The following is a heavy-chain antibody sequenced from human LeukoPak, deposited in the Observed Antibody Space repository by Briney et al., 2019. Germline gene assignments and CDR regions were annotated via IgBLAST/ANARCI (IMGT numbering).Heavy chain of an antibody. J-gene: IGHJ4*02. CDR3: AREHYDSSGYRYFDY. Sequence: SETLSLTCAVYGGAFSGYYWSWIRQPPGKGLEWIGEINHSGSTNYNPSLKSRVTISVDTSKNQFSLKLSSVPAADTAVYYCAREHYDSSGYRYFDYWGQGTLVTVSS. CDR1: GGAFSGYY. D-gene: IGHD3-22*01. V-gene: IGHV4-34*01. CDR2: INHSGST.